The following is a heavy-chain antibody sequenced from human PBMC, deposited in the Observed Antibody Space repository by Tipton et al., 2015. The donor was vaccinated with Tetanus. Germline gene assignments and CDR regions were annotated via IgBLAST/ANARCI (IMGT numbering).Heavy chain of an antibody. CDR2: INPSGGA. CDR3: ARDVVSGHHVFDC. V-gene: IGHV4-34*01. CDR1: GGSFSGHY. J-gene: IGHJ4*02. Sequence: TLSLTCAVSGGSFSGHYWSWIRQPPGEGLEWIGEINPSGGASYNPSLKSRVTISVDTSKNQFSLKLTSVTAADTAVYYCARDVVSGHHVFDCWGRGTLVTVSS. D-gene: IGHD2-15*01.